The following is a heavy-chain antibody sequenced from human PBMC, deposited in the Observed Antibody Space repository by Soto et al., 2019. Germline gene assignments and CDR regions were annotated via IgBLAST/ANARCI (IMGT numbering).Heavy chain of an antibody. Sequence: SVKVSCQASGVPFSSYAISWVRQAPGQGREWMGGIIPIFGTANYAQKFQGRVTITADESTSTAYMELSSLRSEDTAVYYCYYDFWSGPRGGYYYGMDVWGQGTTVTVSS. CDR1: GVPFSSYA. D-gene: IGHD3-3*01. J-gene: IGHJ6*02. V-gene: IGHV1-69*13. CDR2: IIPIFGTA. CDR3: YYDFWSGPRGGYYYGMDV.